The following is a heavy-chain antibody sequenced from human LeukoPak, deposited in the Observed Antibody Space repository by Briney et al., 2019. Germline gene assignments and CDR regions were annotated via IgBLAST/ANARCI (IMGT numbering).Heavy chain of an antibody. Sequence: PRGSLRLSCAASGFTFSSYSMNWVRQAPGKGLEWVSYISSSSSTIYYADSVKGRFTISRDNAKNSLYLQMNSLRAEDTAVYYCARETSGSYYPVDYWGQGTLVTVSS. V-gene: IGHV3-48*01. CDR2: ISSSSSTI. CDR3: ARETSGSYYPVDY. D-gene: IGHD1-26*01. J-gene: IGHJ4*02. CDR1: GFTFSSYS.